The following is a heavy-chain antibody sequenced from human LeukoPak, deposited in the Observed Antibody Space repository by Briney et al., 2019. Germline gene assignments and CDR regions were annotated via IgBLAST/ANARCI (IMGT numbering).Heavy chain of an antibody. Sequence: ASVKVSCKASGYTFTGYDINWVRQATGQGLEWMGWMNPNSGNTGYAQKFQGRVTITRNTSISTAYMELSSLRSEDTAVYYCARGTPYGDYNRREFDPWGQGTLVTVSS. V-gene: IGHV1-8*03. J-gene: IGHJ5*02. CDR2: MNPNSGNT. D-gene: IGHD4-17*01. CDR3: ARGTPYGDYNRREFDP. CDR1: GYTFTGYD.